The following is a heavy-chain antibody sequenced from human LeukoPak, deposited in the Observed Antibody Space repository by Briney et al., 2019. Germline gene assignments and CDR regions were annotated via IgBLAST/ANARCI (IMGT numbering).Heavy chain of an antibody. CDR3: ARRSPPAARYNWFDP. CDR1: GYTFTSYD. J-gene: IGHJ5*02. D-gene: IGHD2-2*01. Sequence: ASVEVSCKASGYTFTSYDINWVRQATGQGLEWMGWMNPNSGNTGYAQKFQGRVTMTRNTSISTAYMELSSLRSEDTAVYYCARRSPPAARYNWFDPWGQGTLVTVSS. CDR2: MNPNSGNT. V-gene: IGHV1-8*01.